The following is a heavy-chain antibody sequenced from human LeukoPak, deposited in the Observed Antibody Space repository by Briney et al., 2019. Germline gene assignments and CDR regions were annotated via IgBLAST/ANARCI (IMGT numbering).Heavy chain of an antibody. CDR2: ISGSGGST. D-gene: IGHD4-17*01. J-gene: IGHJ4*02. V-gene: IGHV3-23*01. CDR3: ARVTLYGESALDY. CDR1: GFTFSSYA. Sequence: GGSLRLSCAASGFTFSSYAMSWVRQAPGKGLEWVSAISGSGGSTYYADSVKGRFTISRDNDKNLLYLQMNSLRTEDKAVYYCARVTLYGESALDYWGQGTLVTVSS.